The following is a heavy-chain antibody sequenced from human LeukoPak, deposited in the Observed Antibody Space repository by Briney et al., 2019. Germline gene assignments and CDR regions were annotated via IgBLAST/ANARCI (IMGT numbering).Heavy chain of an antibody. Sequence: ASVKVSCKAPGYTFTTYGFSWVRQAPGQGLEWMGWISAYNGNTNYAHNLQGRVTMTTDTSTSTAYMELRSLRSDDTAVYYCARDDYDSSGYGNSWGQGTLVTVSS. D-gene: IGHD3-22*01. CDR2: ISAYNGNT. CDR3: ARDDYDSSGYGNS. CDR1: GYTFTTYG. J-gene: IGHJ4*02. V-gene: IGHV1-18*01.